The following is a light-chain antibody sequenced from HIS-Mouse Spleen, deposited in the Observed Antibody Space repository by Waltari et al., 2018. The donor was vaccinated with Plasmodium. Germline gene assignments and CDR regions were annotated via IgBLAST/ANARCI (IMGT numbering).Light chain of an antibody. CDR3: QQYGSAPYT. V-gene: IGKV3-20*01. Sequence: EIVLTQSPGTLSLSPGARATLSCRSSQCVSSRYLAWYQQKPGQAPRHHSYGASSRATGIPERYSGRASGTDFTLTISRLEPEDFAVYYCQQYGSAPYTFGQGTKLEI. J-gene: IGKJ2*01. CDR1: QCVSSRY. CDR2: GAS.